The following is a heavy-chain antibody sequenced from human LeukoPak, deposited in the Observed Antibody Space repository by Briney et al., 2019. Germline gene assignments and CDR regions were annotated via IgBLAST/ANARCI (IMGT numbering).Heavy chain of an antibody. CDR2: ISGSGGST. V-gene: IGHV3-23*01. Sequence: GGSLRLSCAASGFTFSSYAMSWVRQAPGKGLEWVSAISGSGGSTYYADSVKGRFTISRDNSKNTLYLLVNSLRVKDTAIYYCARDQDGGWADYFDYWGQGTRVTVSS. CDR1: GFTFSSYA. J-gene: IGHJ4*02. CDR3: ARDQDGGWADYFDY. D-gene: IGHD6-19*01.